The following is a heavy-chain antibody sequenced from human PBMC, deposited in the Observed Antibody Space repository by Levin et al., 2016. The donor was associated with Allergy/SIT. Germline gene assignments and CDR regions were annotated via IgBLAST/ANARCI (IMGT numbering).Heavy chain of an antibody. Sequence: ASVKVSCKASGYTFTSYGISWVRQAPGQGLEWMGWISAYNGNTNYAQKLQGRVTMTTDTSTSTAYMELRSLRSDDTAVYYCATRTPGVLRYFDWQDAFDIWGQGTMVTVSS. J-gene: IGHJ3*02. V-gene: IGHV1-18*01. CDR3: ATRTPGVLRYFDWQDAFDI. CDR1: GYTFTSYG. CDR2: ISAYNGNT. D-gene: IGHD3-9*01.